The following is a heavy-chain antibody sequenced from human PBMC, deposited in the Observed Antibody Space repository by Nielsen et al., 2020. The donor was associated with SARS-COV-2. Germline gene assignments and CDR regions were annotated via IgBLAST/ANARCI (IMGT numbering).Heavy chain of an antibody. CDR1: GDSVSSNSAA. Sequence: SRTLSLTCAISGDSVSSNSAAWNWNRQSPSRGLEWLGRTYYRSKWYNDYAVSVKSRITINPDTSKNQFSLQLNSVTPEDTAVYYCARQTLYYYCMDVWGQGTTVTVSS. V-gene: IGHV6-1*01. J-gene: IGHJ6*02. CDR3: ARQTLYYYCMDV. CDR2: TYYRSKWYN.